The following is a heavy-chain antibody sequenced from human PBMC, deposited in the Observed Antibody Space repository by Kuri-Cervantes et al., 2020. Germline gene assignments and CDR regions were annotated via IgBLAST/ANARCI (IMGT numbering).Heavy chain of an antibody. Sequence: GGSLRLSCAASGFTFSSYDMHWVRQATGKGLEWVSAIGTAGDTYYPGSVKGRFTISRDNAKNSLYLQMNSLRAEDTAVYYCARGPAANDYYYYGMDVWGQGTTVTVSS. J-gene: IGHJ6*02. D-gene: IGHD2-2*01. CDR3: ARGPAANDYYYYGMDV. V-gene: IGHV3-13*01. CDR2: IGTAGDT. CDR1: GFTFSSYD.